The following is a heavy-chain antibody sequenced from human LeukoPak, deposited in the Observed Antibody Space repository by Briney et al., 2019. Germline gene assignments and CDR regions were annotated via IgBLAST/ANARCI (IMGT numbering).Heavy chain of an antibody. Sequence: GESLKISCKGSGYSFTSYWIGWVRQMPGKGLEWMGIIYPGDSDTRYSPSFQGQVTISADKSISTAYLQWSSLKASDTAMYYCARAMGLAIPYDAFDIWGQGTVVTVSS. CDR2: IYPGDSDT. D-gene: IGHD3-16*01. J-gene: IGHJ3*02. CDR3: ARAMGLAIPYDAFDI. CDR1: GYSFTSYW. V-gene: IGHV5-51*01.